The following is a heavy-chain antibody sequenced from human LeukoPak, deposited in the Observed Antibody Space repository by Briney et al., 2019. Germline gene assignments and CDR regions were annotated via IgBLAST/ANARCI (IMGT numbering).Heavy chain of an antibody. CDR1: GFPFSRYW. J-gene: IGHJ4*02. D-gene: IGHD5-12*01. CDR3: IRALSGYDDY. Sequence: PGGSLRLSCAASGFPFSRYWMHWVRQAPGKGLVWVSRINSDESTIDYADSVKGRFTISRDNVKNTVYLQMNSLRAEDTAVYYCIRALSGYDDYWGQGTLVTVSS. V-gene: IGHV3-74*01. CDR2: INSDESTI.